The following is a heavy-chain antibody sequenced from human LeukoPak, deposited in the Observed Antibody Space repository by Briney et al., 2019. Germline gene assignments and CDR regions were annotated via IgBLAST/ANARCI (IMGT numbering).Heavy chain of an antibody. V-gene: IGHV1-2*02. CDR3: ARGERYDSSGYPDS. D-gene: IGHD3-22*01. Sequence: APVKVSCKASGYTFTGYYMHWVRQAPGQGLEWMGWINPNTGGTNYAQKFQGRVTMTRDTSISTAYMELTRLTSDDTAVYYCARGERYDSSGYPDSWGQGTLVTVSS. CDR2: INPNTGGT. CDR1: GYTFTGYY. J-gene: IGHJ4*02.